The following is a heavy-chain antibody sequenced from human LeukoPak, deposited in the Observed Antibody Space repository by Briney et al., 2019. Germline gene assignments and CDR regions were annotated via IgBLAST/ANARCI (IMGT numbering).Heavy chain of an antibody. D-gene: IGHD1-1*01. J-gene: IGHJ4*02. CDR2: ISGSGGST. Sequence: PGGSLRLSCAASGFTFSSYAMSWVRQAPGKELERVSAISGSGGSTYYADSVKGRFTISRDNSKNTLYLQMNSLRAEDTAVYYCAKAFQEQLERPFHYWGQGTLVTVSS. CDR1: GFTFSSYA. CDR3: AKAFQEQLERPFHY. V-gene: IGHV3-23*01.